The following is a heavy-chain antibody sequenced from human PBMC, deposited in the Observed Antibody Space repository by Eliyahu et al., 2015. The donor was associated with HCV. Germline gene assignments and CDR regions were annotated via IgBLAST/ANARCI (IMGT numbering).Heavy chain of an antibody. CDR3: AKAGHYDPYFDY. Sequence: EVQLLESXGGLVQPGGSLRXSXAASXFTFSSYAMSWVRQAPGKGLEWVSAISGSGGSTYYADSVKGRFTISRDNSKNTLYLQMNSLRAEDTAVYYCAKAGHYDPYFDYWGQGTLVTVSS. D-gene: IGHD3-3*01. CDR1: XFTFSSYA. CDR2: ISGSGGST. V-gene: IGHV3-23*01. J-gene: IGHJ4*02.